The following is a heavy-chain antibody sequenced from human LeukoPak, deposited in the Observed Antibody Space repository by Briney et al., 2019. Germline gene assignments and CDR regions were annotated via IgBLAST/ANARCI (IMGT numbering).Heavy chain of an antibody. CDR1: GYTFTIYY. CDR2: INPTGGST. Sequence: VASVKVSCKASGYTFTIYYMHWVRQAPGQGLEWMGLINPTGGSTGYAQKFRGRVTMTRDMSTSTDYMELSSLRSEDTAIYYCARDNSVGDNAWWFDPWGQGTLVTVSS. V-gene: IGHV1-46*01. CDR3: ARDNSVGDNAWWFDP. D-gene: IGHD1-26*01. J-gene: IGHJ5*02.